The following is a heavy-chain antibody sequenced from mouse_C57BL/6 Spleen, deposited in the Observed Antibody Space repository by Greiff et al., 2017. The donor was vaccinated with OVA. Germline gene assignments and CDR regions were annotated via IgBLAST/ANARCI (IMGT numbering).Heavy chain of an antibody. CDR3: ARGMGLKDYYAMDY. J-gene: IGHJ4*01. CDR1: GYAFSSSW. Sequence: VQLKESGPELVKPGASVKISCKASGYAFSSSWMNWVKQRPGKGLEWIGRIYPGDGDTNYNGKFKGKATLTADKSSSTAYMQLSSLTSEDSAVYFCARGMGLKDYYAMDYWGQGTSVTVSS. V-gene: IGHV1-82*01. D-gene: IGHD1-3*01. CDR2: IYPGDGDT.